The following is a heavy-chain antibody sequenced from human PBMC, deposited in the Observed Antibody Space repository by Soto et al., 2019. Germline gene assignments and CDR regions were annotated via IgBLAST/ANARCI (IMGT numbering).Heavy chain of an antibody. Sequence: PVVSLRLSCSASGFTFSSYAMSWVRQAPWKGLEWVSAISGSGGSTYYADSVKGRFTISRDNSKNTLYLQMNSLRAEDTAVYYCAKLHYDFWSGYYPFDYWGQGTLATVSS. V-gene: IGHV3-23*01. CDR2: ISGSGGST. J-gene: IGHJ4*02. CDR3: AKLHYDFWSGYYPFDY. CDR1: GFTFSSYA. D-gene: IGHD3-3*01.